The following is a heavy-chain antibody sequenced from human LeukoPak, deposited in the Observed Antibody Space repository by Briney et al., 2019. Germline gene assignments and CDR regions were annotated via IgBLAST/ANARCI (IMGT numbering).Heavy chain of an antibody. D-gene: IGHD3-10*01. CDR2: IYSGGST. CDR1: GFTVSSNY. CDR3: ARSLLYGPYYYYYYMDV. Sequence: PGGSLRLSCAASGFTVSSNYMSWVRQAPGKGLEWVSVIYSGGSTYYADSVKGRFTISRDNSKNTLYLQMNSLRAEDTAVYYCARSLLYGPYYYYYYMDVWGKGTTVTVSS. V-gene: IGHV3-53*01. J-gene: IGHJ6*03.